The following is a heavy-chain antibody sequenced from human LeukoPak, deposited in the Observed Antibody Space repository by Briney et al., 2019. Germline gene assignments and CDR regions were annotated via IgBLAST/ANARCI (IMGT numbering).Heavy chain of an antibody. CDR3: ARVPGSSWYWYYYYGMDV. J-gene: IGHJ6*02. CDR2: INHSGST. Sequence: PSETLSLTCAVYGGSFSGYYWSWIRQPPGKGLEWIGEINHSGSTNYNPSLKSRVTISVDTSKTQFSLKLSSVTAANTAVYYCARVPGSSWYWYYYYGMDVWGQGTTVTVSS. CDR1: GGSFSGYY. D-gene: IGHD6-13*01. V-gene: IGHV4-34*01.